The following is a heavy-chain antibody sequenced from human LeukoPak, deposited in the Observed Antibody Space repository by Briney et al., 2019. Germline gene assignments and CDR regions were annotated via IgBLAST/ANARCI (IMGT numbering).Heavy chain of an antibody. CDR1: GDSIIGYY. D-gene: IGHD3-10*01. CDR2: IYYTGNT. V-gene: IGHV4-39*07. J-gene: IGHJ3*02. Sequence: SETLSLTCSVSGDSIIGYYWGWIRQPPGKGLERIGNIYYTGNTYYNSSLKSRVTISLDTSKNQFSLKVISMTAADTAAYYCTKSDGYGLIRICGRGTMVTVSS. CDR3: TKSDGYGLIRI.